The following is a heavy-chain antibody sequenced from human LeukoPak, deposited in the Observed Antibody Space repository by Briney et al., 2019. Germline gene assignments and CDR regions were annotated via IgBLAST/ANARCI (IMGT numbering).Heavy chain of an antibody. J-gene: IGHJ4*02. CDR3: ARVAAVAGSPFDY. D-gene: IGHD6-19*01. V-gene: IGHV1-18*01. CDR1: GYIFAHNG. Sequence: ASVKVSCKTSGYIFAHNGISWVRQAPGQGPEWMGWISAYNGDTNYAQNFQGRVTMTRDTSTSTAYMELRSLRSDDTAVYYCARVAAVAGSPFDYWGQGTLVTVSP. CDR2: ISAYNGDT.